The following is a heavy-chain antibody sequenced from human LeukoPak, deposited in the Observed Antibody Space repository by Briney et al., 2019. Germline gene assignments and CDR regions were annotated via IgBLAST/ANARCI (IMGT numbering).Heavy chain of an antibody. V-gene: IGHV4-38-2*01. CDR2: IYHSGST. CDR1: NYSISSGYY. CDR3: ARVYSTGWRFLDY. J-gene: IGHJ4*02. D-gene: IGHD6-19*01. Sequence: SETLSLTCAVSNYSISSGYYWGWIRQPPGKGLEWIGSIYHSGSTYYNPSLKSRVTLSVDTSKNQFSLKLSSVTAADTAVYYCARVYSTGWRFLDYWGQGTLVTVSS.